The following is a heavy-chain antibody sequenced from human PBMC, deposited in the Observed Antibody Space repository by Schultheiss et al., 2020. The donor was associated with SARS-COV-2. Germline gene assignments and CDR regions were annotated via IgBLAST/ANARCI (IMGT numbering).Heavy chain of an antibody. CDR2: ISYDGSNK. J-gene: IGHJ4*02. Sequence: GGSLRLSCAVSGFTFSDYCMTWMRQAPGKGLEWVAVISYDGSNKYYADSVKGRFTISRDNSKNTLYLQMNSLRAEDTAVYYCARDRGGDLDYWGQGTLVTVSS. V-gene: IGHV3-30*03. CDR1: GFTFSDYC. CDR3: ARDRGGDLDY.